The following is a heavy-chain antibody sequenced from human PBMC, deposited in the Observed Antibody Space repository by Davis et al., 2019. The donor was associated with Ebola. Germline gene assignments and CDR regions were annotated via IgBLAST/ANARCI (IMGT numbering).Heavy chain of an antibody. CDR1: GYTFTGYY. V-gene: IGHV1-2*06. D-gene: IGHD6-13*01. J-gene: IGHJ4*02. CDR3: AFWKQLVRDY. Sequence: ASVKVSCKASGYTFTGYYMHWVRQAPGQGLEWMGRINPNSGGTNYAQKFQGRVTMTRDMSTSTAYMELSSLRSEDTAVYYCAFWKQLVRDYWGQGTLVTVSS. CDR2: INPNSGGT.